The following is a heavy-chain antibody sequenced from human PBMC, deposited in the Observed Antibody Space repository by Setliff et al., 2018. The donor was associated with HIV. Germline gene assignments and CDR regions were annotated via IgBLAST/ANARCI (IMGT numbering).Heavy chain of an antibody. CDR2: IQYDESNK. J-gene: IGHJ4*02. CDR3: EREALSRDGYSYFDY. Sequence: GGSLRLSCAVSGLTFKSYGFNWVRQIPGKGPEWVTFIQYDESNKHYADSGRGRFTISRHNSKNTVFLQMNGLRSEDTAVYYCEREALSRDGYSYFDYWGQGTLVTVSS. CDR1: GLTFKSYG. V-gene: IGHV3-30*02. D-gene: IGHD5-12*01.